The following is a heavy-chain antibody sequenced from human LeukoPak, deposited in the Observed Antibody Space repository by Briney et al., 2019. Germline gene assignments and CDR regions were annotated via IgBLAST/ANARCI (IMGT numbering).Heavy chain of an antibody. CDR1: GFTFSRHS. Sequence: PGGSLRLSCAASGFTFSRHSINWVRQAPGKGLEWVSSISSSSSYIYYADSVKGRFTISRDNAKNSLYLQMNILRAEDTAVYYCARGIPTLHSLGGNWFDPWGQGTLVTVSS. D-gene: IGHD1-26*01. CDR2: ISSSSSYI. V-gene: IGHV3-21*01. J-gene: IGHJ5*02. CDR3: ARGIPTLHSLGGNWFDP.